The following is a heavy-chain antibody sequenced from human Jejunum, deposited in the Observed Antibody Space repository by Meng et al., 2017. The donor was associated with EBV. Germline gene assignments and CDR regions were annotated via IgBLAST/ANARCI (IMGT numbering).Heavy chain of an antibody. CDR3: AKLTRA. V-gene: IGHV3-23*04. CDR2: ITDSGGST. J-gene: IGHJ5*02. Sequence: EVQLGEAGGGLVQPGGSLRLSCAASGFTFNRHTMSWVRQAPGKGLEWVSAITDSGGSTYYTDSVKGRFTISRDNSKNTLYLQMNSLRAEDTAVYYCAKLTRAWGQGTLVTVSS. CDR1: GFTFNRHT.